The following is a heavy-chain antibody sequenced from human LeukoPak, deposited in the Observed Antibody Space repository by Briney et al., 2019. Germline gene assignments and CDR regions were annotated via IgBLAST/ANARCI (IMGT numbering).Heavy chain of an antibody. CDR3: AKDSSTYYYDSSGYYPDAFDI. CDR1: GFTFSSYG. J-gene: IGHJ3*02. Sequence: PGRSLRLSCAAPGFTFSSYGMHWVRQAPGKGLEWVAVISYDGSNKYYADSVKGRFTISRDNSKNTLYLQMNSLRAEDTAVYYCAKDSSTYYYDSSGYYPDAFDIWGQGTMVTVSS. D-gene: IGHD3-22*01. V-gene: IGHV3-30*18. CDR2: ISYDGSNK.